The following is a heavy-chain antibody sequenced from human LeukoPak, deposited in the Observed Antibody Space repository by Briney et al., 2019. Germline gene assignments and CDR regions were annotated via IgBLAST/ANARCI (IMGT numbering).Heavy chain of an antibody. CDR3: ARGVLGYCSSTSCRYYYYYYMDV. J-gene: IGHJ6*03. CDR1: GYTFTSYD. V-gene: IGHV1-8*01. Sequence: ASVKVSCKASGYTFTSYDINWVRQATGQGLEWMGWMNPNSGNTGYAQKFQGRVTITADESTSTAYMELSSLRSEDTAVYYCARGVLGYCSSTSCRYYYYYYMDVWGKGTTVTVSS. CDR2: MNPNSGNT. D-gene: IGHD2-2*01.